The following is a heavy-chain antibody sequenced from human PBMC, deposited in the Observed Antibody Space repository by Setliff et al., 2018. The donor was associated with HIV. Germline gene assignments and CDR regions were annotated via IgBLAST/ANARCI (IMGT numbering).Heavy chain of an antibody. CDR2: INPNSGGT. CDR3: ARDWNYVVDV. Sequence: ASVKVSCKASGYTFTDYYVHWLRQAPGQGLEWMGWINPNSGGTNCPQKFQGRVTMTRDTSISTAYMELSGLTSDDTAMYYCARDWNYVVDVWGKGTTVTVSS. J-gene: IGHJ6*04. CDR1: GYTFTDYY. D-gene: IGHD3-16*01. V-gene: IGHV1-2*02.